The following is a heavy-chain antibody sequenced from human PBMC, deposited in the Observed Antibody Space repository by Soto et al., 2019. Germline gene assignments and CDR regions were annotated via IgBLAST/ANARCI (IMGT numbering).Heavy chain of an antibody. V-gene: IGHV4-59*01. Sequence: SETLSLPSTVSVGSISSSYWSWIRQPPGKGLEWIGYVYYSGSTNYNPSLKSRVTISLDTSKNQFSLQLSSVTAADTAVYYCARLPQASGFDDWGKG. CDR1: VGSISSSY. CDR2: VYYSGST. CDR3: ARLPQASGFDD. J-gene: IGHJ4*02.